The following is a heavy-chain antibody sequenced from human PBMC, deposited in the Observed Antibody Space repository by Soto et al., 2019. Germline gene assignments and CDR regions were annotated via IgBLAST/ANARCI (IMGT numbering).Heavy chain of an antibody. V-gene: IGHV3-30-3*01. CDR1: GFTFSSYA. CDR3: ARDLGSSSWYPPFPGPNWFDP. J-gene: IGHJ5*02. Sequence: SLRLSCAASGFTFSSYAMHWVRQAPGKGLEWVAVISYDGSNKYYADSVKGRFTISRDNSKNTLYLQMNSLRAEDTAVYYCARDLGSSSWYPPFPGPNWFDPWGQGTLVTVSS. CDR2: ISYDGSNK. D-gene: IGHD6-13*01.